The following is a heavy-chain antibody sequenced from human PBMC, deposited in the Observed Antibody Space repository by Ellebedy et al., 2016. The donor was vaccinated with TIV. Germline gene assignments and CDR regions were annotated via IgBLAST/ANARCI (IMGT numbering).Heavy chain of an antibody. J-gene: IGHJ6*02. CDR2: ISSDGSEK. V-gene: IGHV3-30*18. D-gene: IGHD6-6*01. CDR3: AEEGGSSRGASGMDV. CDR1: EFTLNTYG. Sequence: GESLKISCAASEFTLNTYGIHWVRQTPDKGLEWVAFISSDGSEKYYVGSVKGRFTISRDISKNTLYLEMNSLRGDDTAVYYCAEEGGSSRGASGMDVWGQGTTVIVSS.